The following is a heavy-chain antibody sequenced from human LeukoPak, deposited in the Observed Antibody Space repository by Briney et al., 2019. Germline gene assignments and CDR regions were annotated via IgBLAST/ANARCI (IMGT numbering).Heavy chain of an antibody. D-gene: IGHD3-22*01. CDR3: AREGSSSGYYYDDY. J-gene: IGHJ4*02. CDR2: IYYSGST. Sequence: PSETLSLTCTVSGCSISSYYWSWIRQPPGKGLEWIGYIYYSGSTNYNPSLKSRVTISVDTSKNQFSLKLSSVTAADTAVYYCAREGSSSGYYYDDYWGQGTLVTVSS. CDR1: GCSISSYY. V-gene: IGHV4-59*12.